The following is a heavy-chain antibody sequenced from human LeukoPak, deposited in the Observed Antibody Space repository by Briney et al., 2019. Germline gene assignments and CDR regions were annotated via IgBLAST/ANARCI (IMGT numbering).Heavy chain of an antibody. D-gene: IGHD1-26*01. V-gene: IGHV3-30*02. Sequence: GGSLRLSCAASGFTFRNYGIHWVRQAPGKGLEWVAFILYDGSKTYYADSVKGRFTISRDNSKNTLYLQMNSLRDNDTALYYCAEWELLPTADYWGQGTLVTVSS. CDR1: GFTFRNYG. CDR3: AEWELLPTADY. J-gene: IGHJ4*02. CDR2: ILYDGSKT.